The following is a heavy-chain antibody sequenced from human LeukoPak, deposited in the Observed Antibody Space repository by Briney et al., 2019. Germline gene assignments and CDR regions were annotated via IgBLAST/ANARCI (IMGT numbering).Heavy chain of an antibody. CDR3: ARAMPHDNWFDP. CDR2: INGDASNT. V-gene: IGHV3-74*03. CDR1: GFTFSSYW. D-gene: IGHD2-2*01. J-gene: IGHJ5*02. Sequence: GGSLRLSCAASGFTFSSYWMHWVRQVAGKGLVWVARINGDASNTTYADSVKGRFTISRDNAKNTLYLQMNSLRVDDTAVYYCARAMPHDNWFDPWGQGSLVTVSS.